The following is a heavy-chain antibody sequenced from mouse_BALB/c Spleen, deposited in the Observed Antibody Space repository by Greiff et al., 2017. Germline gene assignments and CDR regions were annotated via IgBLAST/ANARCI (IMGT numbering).Heavy chain of an antibody. CDR2: INPYNGAT. D-gene: IGHD1-2*01. CDR1: GYSFTGYY. CDR3: ASQGENYYGSFDY. J-gene: IGHJ2*01. Sequence: VQLKESGPELVKPGASVKISCKASGYSFTGYYMHWVKQSHVKSLEWIGRINPYNGATSYNQNFKDKASLTVDKSSSTAYMELHSLTSEDSAVYYCASQGENYYGSFDYWGQGTTLTVSS. V-gene: IGHV1-31*01.